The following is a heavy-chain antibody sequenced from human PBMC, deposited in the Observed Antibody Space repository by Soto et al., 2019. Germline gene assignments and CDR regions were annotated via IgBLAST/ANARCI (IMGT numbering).Heavy chain of an antibody. D-gene: IGHD3-22*01. CDR1: GYTFTTYG. V-gene: IGHV1-18*01. CDR2: ISTYNGIT. Sequence: ASVKVSCKTSGYTFTTYGISWVRQAPGQGLEWMGWISTYNGITNYAQKFQGRVTMTTDTSTSTAYMELRSLRSDDAAVYYCETLGYDSSFSYYAHYFQFWGQGTQVTVSS. J-gene: IGHJ1*01. CDR3: ETLGYDSSFSYYAHYFQF.